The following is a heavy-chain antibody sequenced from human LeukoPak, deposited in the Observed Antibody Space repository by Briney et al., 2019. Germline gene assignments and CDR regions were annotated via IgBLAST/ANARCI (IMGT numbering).Heavy chain of an antibody. CDR2: IIPIFGTA. V-gene: IGHV1-69*13. J-gene: IGHJ5*02. CDR1: GYTFTGYY. Sequence: ASVKVSCKASGYTFTGYYMHWVRQAPGQGLEWMGGIIPIFGTANYAQKFQGRVTITADESTSTAYMELSSLRSEDTAVYYCARHPPLWAENNNWFDPWGQGTLVTVSS. CDR3: ARHPPLWAENNNWFDP. D-gene: IGHD2/OR15-2a*01.